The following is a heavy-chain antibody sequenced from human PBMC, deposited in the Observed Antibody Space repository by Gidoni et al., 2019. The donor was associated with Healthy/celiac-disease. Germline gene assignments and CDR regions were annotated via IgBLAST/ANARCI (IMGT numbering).Heavy chain of an antibody. D-gene: IGHD3-3*01. CDR3: ARDRFLEWLSPTGYYYGMDV. V-gene: IGHV1-2*02. CDR1: GYTFTGYY. Sequence: QVQLVQSGAEVKKPRASVKVSCKASGYTFTGYYMHWVRQAPGQGLEWMGWINPNSGGTNYAQKFQGRVTMTRDTSISTAYMELSRLRSDDTAVYYCARDRFLEWLSPTGYYYGMDVWGQGTTVTVSS. CDR2: INPNSGGT. J-gene: IGHJ6*02.